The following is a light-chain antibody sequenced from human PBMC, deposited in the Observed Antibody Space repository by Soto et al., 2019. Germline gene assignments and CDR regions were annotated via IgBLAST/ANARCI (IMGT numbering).Light chain of an antibody. J-gene: IGLJ3*02. V-gene: IGLV2-14*01. CDR3: SSYTSSSTLV. CDR1: SSDVGGYNY. CDR2: DVS. Sequence: QSALTQPASVSGSPGQSITISCTGTSSDVGGYNYVSWYQPQPGKAPKLMIYDVSNRPSGVSNRFSGSKSGNTASLTISGLQAEDGADYYCSSYTSSSTLVFGGGTQLTVL.